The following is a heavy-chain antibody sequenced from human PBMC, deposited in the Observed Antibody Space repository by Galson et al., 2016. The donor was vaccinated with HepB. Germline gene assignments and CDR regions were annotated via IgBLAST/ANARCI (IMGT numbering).Heavy chain of an antibody. V-gene: IGHV4-59*01. CDR3: ARTDRGNYYYYYMDV. CDR1: GGSISNYY. J-gene: IGHJ6*03. CDR2: MYYSGRS. Sequence: SETLSLTCTVSGGSISNYYWSWIRQPPGKGLEWIGYMYYSGRSSYNPSLKSRVTLAVDTYRNHFSLELRSVTAADTAVYYCARTDRGNYYYYYMDVWGKGTTVPVSS.